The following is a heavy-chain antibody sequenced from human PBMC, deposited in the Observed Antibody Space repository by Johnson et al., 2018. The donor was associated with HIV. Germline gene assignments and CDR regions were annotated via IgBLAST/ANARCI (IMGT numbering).Heavy chain of an antibody. CDR3: AREGGQWLVLVDAFDI. CDR2: ISSDGSNK. Sequence: QLVESGGGVVQPGRSLRLSCAASGFTFSSYGMHWVRQAPGKGLEWVAVISSDGSNKYYADPVKGRFTISSDNSKNTLYLQMNSLRAEDTAVYYCAREGGQWLVLVDAFDIWGQGTMVTVSS. CDR1: GFTFSSYG. D-gene: IGHD6-19*01. J-gene: IGHJ3*02. V-gene: IGHV3-30*03.